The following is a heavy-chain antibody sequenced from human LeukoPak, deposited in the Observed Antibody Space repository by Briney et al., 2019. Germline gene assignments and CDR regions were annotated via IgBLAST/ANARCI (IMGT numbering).Heavy chain of an antibody. CDR1: GGTFSSYA. D-gene: IGHD3-10*01. J-gene: IGHJ4*02. Sequence: GASVKVSCKASGGTFSSYAISWVRQAPGQGLEWMGRIIPILGIANYAQKFQGRVTITADKSTSTAYKELSSLRSEDTAVYYCARAPHDITMVRGVARFDYWGQGTLVTVSS. CDR3: ARAPHDITMVRGVARFDY. V-gene: IGHV1-69*04. CDR2: IIPILGIA.